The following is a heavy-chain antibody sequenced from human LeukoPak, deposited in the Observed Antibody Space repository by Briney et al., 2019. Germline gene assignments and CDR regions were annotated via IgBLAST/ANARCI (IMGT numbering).Heavy chain of an antibody. V-gene: IGHV4-39*07. D-gene: IGHD3-16*01. J-gene: IGHJ4*02. CDR2: GDYSGGT. Sequence: SETLSLTCTVSGDSFTSVTDYWAWIRQPPGKGLEWIASGDYSGGTYYNPSLESRVTISADTSKNHFSLKLNSVTTADTAVYYCTRGAGWLIDYWGQGILVTVSS. CDR3: TRGAGWLIDY. CDR1: GDSFTSVTDY.